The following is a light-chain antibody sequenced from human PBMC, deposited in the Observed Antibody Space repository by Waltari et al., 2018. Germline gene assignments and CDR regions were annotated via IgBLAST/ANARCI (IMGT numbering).Light chain of an antibody. CDR2: KDI. J-gene: IGLJ1*01. CDR3: QSADSSGTYV. Sequence: SYELTQPPSITVSPGQTARITCSGDALSKLYGHWYQQKPGQDPLLLIYKDIERPSGIPGRFSGSNSETTVTLTISGVQAEDEADYYCQSADSSGTYVFVLGTKVTVL. CDR1: ALSKLY. V-gene: IGLV3-25*03.